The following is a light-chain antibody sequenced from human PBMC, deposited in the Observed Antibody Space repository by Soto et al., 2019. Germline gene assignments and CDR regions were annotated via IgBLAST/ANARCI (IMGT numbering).Light chain of an antibody. V-gene: IGLV2-11*01. J-gene: IGLJ1*01. Sequence: SALTQPRSVSGSPGQSVTISCTGTSSDVGGYNYVSWYQQHPGKAPKLMIYDVSKRPSGVPDRFSDSKSGNTASLTISGLQAEDEADYYCCSYAGSYTYVFRTGTKVTVL. CDR2: DVS. CDR3: CSYAGSYTYV. CDR1: SSDVGGYNY.